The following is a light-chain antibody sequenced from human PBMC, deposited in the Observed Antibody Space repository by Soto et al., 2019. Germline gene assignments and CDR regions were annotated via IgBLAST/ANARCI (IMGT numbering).Light chain of an antibody. CDR2: DVS. J-gene: IGKJ1*01. V-gene: IGKV3-20*01. CDR3: QQYGRSPT. Sequence: EIVLTQSPGTLSLSPGERATLSCRSSQSVSSNYLAWYQQKPDQAPRLVIYDVSGRATGIPDRFSGSGSGTDFTLTISSLEPDDFAVYYCQQYGRSPTFGQGTKVEI. CDR1: QSVSSNY.